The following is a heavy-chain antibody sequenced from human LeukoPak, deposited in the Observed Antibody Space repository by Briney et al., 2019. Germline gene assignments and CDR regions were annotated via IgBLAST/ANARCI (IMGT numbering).Heavy chain of an antibody. CDR1: GFTFRNFG. CDR3: AKVWELWSTLGELGY. D-gene: IGHD3-16*01. V-gene: IGHV3-30*18. CDR2: ISYDENNK. Sequence: GRSLRLSCAASGFTFRNFGMHWVRQAPGKGLEWVAVISYDENNKQYADSVKGRFTISRDNSENTMYLQMNSLGPEDTAVYYCAKVWELWSTLGELGYWGQGTLVTVSS. J-gene: IGHJ4*02.